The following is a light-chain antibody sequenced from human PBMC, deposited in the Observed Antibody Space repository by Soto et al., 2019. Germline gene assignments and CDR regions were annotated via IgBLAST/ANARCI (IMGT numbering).Light chain of an antibody. J-gene: IGKJ2*01. CDR3: QHYNSYSYT. V-gene: IGKV1-5*03. CDR2: KAS. CDR1: QTISSW. Sequence: DIQMTQSPSTLSGSVGDRVTITCRASQTISSWLAWYQQKPGKAPKLLIYKASTLKSGVPSRFSGSGSGTEFTLTISSLQPDDSATYYCQHYNSYSYTFGPGTNLEI.